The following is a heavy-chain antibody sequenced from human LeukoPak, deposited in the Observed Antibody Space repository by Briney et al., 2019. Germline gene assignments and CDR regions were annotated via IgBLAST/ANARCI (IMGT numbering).Heavy chain of an antibody. V-gene: IGHV5-51*01. CDR1: GYSFTNYW. CDR3: ARVPYNYYGLDV. J-gene: IGHJ6*02. Sequence: EESLKISCKGSGYSFTNYWIGWVRQMPGKGLEWMGIIYPDDSDTTYSPSFQGQVTISADKSINTAYLQWSSLKASDTAMYYCARVPYNYYGLDVWGQGTTVTVFS. D-gene: IGHD3-16*01. CDR2: IYPDDSDT.